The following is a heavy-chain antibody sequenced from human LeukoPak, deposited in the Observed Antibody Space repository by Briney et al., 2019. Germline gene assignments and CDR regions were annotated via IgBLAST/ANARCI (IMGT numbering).Heavy chain of an antibody. CDR3: ARYSGSNPFDY. CDR2: IEQDGSQK. V-gene: IGHV3-7*01. J-gene: IGHJ4*02. Sequence: GGSLRLSCAASGFTFSSYWLSWVRQAPGKGLEWVASIEQDGSQKYYVDSVRGRFTISRDNAKNSVYLQTNSLRVEDTAVYYCARYSGSNPFDYWGQGTLVTVSS. D-gene: IGHD1-26*01. CDR1: GFTFSSYW.